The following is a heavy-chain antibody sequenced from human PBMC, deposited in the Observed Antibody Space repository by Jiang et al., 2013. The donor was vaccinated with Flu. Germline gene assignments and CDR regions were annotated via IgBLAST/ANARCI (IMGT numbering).Heavy chain of an antibody. CDR3: ASGCRLTGDLSCFGY. CDR2: MKQAGSEK. D-gene: IGHD7-27*01. Sequence: QLLESGGGLVQAGGSLRLSCAASGFTFSTYWMSWVRQAPGKGLEWVANMKQAGSEKSYVDSVKGRFTISRDNAKNSLFLQMNSLRAEDTAVYYCASGCRLTGDLSCFGYWGQGSLVTVSS. CDR1: GFTFSTYW. V-gene: IGHV3-7*03. J-gene: IGHJ4*02.